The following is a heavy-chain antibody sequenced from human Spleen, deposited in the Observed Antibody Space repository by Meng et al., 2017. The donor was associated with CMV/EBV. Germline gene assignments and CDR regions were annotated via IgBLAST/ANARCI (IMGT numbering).Heavy chain of an antibody. D-gene: IGHD6-19*01. Sequence: GESLKISCEASGFSVSTNYMTWVRQASGKGLEWVGRIRSKANTYATRYAASMNGRFTISRDDSKNTAYLQMNTLKTEDTAVYYCATGSSGWDTDAFVIWGQGTVVTVSS. V-gene: IGHV3-73*01. J-gene: IGHJ3*02. CDR1: GFSVSTNY. CDR3: ATGSSGWDTDAFVI. CDR2: IRSKANTYAT.